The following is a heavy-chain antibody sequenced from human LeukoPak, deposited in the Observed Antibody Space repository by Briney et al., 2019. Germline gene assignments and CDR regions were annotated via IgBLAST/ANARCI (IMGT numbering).Heavy chain of an antibody. J-gene: IGHJ4*02. CDR1: GFTFSSYE. D-gene: IGHD3-22*01. Sequence: GGSLRLSCAASGFTFSSYEMNWVRQAPGKGLEWVSYISSSGSTIYYADSVKGRFTISRDNAKNSLYLQMNSLRAEDTAVYYCARAYPFYYDSSGPFDYWGQGTLATVSS. CDR2: ISSSGSTI. V-gene: IGHV3-48*03. CDR3: ARAYPFYYDSSGPFDY.